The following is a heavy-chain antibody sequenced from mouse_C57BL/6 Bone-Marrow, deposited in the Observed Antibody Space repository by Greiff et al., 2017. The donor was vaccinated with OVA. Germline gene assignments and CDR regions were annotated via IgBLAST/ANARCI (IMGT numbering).Heavy chain of an antibody. V-gene: IGHV5-17*01. Sequence: DVMLVESGGGLVKPGGSLKLSCAASGFTFSDYGMHWVRQAPEKGLEWVAYISSGSSTIYYADTVKGRFTISRDNAKNTLFLQMTSLRSEDTAMYYCARNDGYYSWFAYWGQGTLVTVSA. CDR2: ISSGSSTI. CDR3: ARNDGYYSWFAY. J-gene: IGHJ3*01. CDR1: GFTFSDYG. D-gene: IGHD2-3*01.